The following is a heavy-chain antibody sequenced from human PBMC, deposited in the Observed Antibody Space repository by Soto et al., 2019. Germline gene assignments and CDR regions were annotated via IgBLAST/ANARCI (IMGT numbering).Heavy chain of an antibody. J-gene: IGHJ6*02. Sequence: GGSLRLSCAASGFTFSSYSMNWVRQAPGKGLEWVSYISSSSSTIYYADSVKGRFTISRDNAKNSLYLQMNSLRDEDTAVYYCARTDSSGWYSKNYYYYYGMDVWGQGTTVTVSS. CDR3: ARTDSSGWYSKNYYYYYGMDV. CDR1: GFTFSSYS. D-gene: IGHD6-19*01. CDR2: ISSSSSTI. V-gene: IGHV3-48*02.